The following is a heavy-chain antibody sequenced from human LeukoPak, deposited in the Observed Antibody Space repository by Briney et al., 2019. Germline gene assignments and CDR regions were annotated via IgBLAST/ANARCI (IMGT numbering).Heavy chain of an antibody. Sequence: PGGSLRLSCAASGFTFSSYWMNWVRQAPGKGLEWVANIKQDGSEKYYVDSVKGRFIISRDNAKNSLYLQMNSLRAEDTAVYYCARDHRGIYSPFDYGGQGTLVTVSS. V-gene: IGHV3-7*01. CDR1: GFTFSSYW. D-gene: IGHD2-21*01. CDR3: ARDHRGIYSPFDY. J-gene: IGHJ4*02. CDR2: IKQDGSEK.